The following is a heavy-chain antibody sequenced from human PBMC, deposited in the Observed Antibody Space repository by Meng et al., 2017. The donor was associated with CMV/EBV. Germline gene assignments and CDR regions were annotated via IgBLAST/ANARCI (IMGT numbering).Heavy chain of an antibody. Sequence: GGSLRLSCAASGFTFSSYEMNWVRQAPGKGLEWVSYISSSGSTIYYADSVKGRFTISRDNAKNSLYLQMNSLRAEDTAVYYCARVLAYVGGFDYWVQGTLVTVSS. CDR3: ARVLAYVGGFDY. CDR2: ISSSGSTI. D-gene: IGHD3-10*01. V-gene: IGHV3-48*03. J-gene: IGHJ4*02. CDR1: GFTFSSYE.